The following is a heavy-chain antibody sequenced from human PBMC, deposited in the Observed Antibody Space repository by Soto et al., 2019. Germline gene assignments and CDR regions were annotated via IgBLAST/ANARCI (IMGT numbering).Heavy chain of an antibody. Sequence: VQLVESGGGVVQPGRSLRLSCAASGFTFSSYGMHWVRQAPGKGLEWVAVIWYDGSNKYYADSVKGRFTISRDNSKNTLYLQMNSLRAEDTAVYYCAREIYYDSSGYPLYFDYWGQGTLVTVSS. D-gene: IGHD3-22*01. CDR1: GFTFSSYG. V-gene: IGHV3-33*01. CDR2: IWYDGSNK. CDR3: AREIYYDSSGYPLYFDY. J-gene: IGHJ4*02.